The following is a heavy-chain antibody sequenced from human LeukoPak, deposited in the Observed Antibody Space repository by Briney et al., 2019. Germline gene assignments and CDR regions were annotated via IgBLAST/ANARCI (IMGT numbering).Heavy chain of an antibody. Sequence: PGGSLRLSCAASGFTFTSYAMSWVRQAPGKGLEWVSAISGSGGTTYYADSVKGRFTISRDNSKNTLYLQMNSLRTEDTAVYYCANPQTAVYWGQGTLVTVSS. CDR3: ANPQTAVY. J-gene: IGHJ4*02. V-gene: IGHV3-23*01. CDR2: ISGSGGTT. CDR1: GFTFTSYA. D-gene: IGHD2-21*02.